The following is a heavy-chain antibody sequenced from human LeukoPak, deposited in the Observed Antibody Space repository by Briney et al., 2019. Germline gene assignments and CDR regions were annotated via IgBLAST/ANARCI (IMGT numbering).Heavy chain of an antibody. V-gene: IGHV1-2*02. CDR3: ARDGEKKAGPGKGYSGSCGSFDI. CDR2: INPNSGGT. D-gene: IGHD1-26*01. Sequence: ASVKVSCKASGYTFTGYYMHWVRQAPGQGLEWMGWINPNSGGTNYAQKFQVRVTMTRATSISTASMELSRLRSDDTGVYYCARDGEKKAGPGKGYSGSCGSFDIWGQGTMVTVSS. J-gene: IGHJ3*02. CDR1: GYTFTGYY.